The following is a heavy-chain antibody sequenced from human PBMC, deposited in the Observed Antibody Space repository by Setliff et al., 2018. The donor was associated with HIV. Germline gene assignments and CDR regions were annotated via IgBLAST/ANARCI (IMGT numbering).Heavy chain of an antibody. J-gene: IGHJ4*02. V-gene: IGHV4-39*01. D-gene: IGHD3-3*01. CDR3: ASLTTDRFLEWLFVY. CDR1: GGSISSSSYY. CDR2: IYYSGST. Sequence: SETLSLTCTVSGGSISSSSYYWGWIRQPPGKGLEWIGSIYYSGSTYYNPSLKTRVTMSVDTSKNQFSLKLSSVAAADTAVYYCASLTTDRFLEWLFVYWGQGTLVTVSS.